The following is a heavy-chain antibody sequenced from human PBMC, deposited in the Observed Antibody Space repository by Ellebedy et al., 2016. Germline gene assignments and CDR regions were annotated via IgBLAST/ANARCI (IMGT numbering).Heavy chain of an antibody. V-gene: IGHV3-13*04. Sequence: GESLKISXAASGVSFSRHDMHWVRQATGKGLELVSSIDTAGDTYYSGSVKGRFTISRENAKKSLYLQMNSLRAGDTAVYYCARESVAGDFDYWGQGTLVTVSS. D-gene: IGHD6-19*01. CDR1: GVSFSRHD. CDR3: ARESVAGDFDY. J-gene: IGHJ4*02. CDR2: IDTAGDT.